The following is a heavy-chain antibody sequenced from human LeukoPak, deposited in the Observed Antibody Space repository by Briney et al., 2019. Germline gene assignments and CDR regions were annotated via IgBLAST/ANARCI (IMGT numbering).Heavy chain of an antibody. CDR1: GYTLTSYF. D-gene: IGHD5-18*01. CDR3: VTDHTAMGTGLDY. CDR2: INPGSGGT. Sequence: ASVKVSCKASGYTLTSYFMHWVRQAPGQGLEWMGAINPGSGGTIYAQKLQDRVTMTRDTSTSTVYMELSSLRSEDTAIYFCVTDHTAMGTGLDYWDQGTLVTVSS. V-gene: IGHV1-46*04. J-gene: IGHJ4*02.